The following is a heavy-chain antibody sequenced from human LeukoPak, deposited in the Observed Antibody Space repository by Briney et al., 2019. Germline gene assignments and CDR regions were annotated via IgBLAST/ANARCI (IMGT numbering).Heavy chain of an antibody. CDR2: ISGSGGST. Sequence: GGSLRLSCAASGFTFSSYAMSWVRQAPGKGLEWVSAISGSGGSTYYADSVKGRFTISRDNSKNTLYLQMNSLRAEDTAVYYCAKDVDLSIYSYGLHDYWGQGTLVTVSS. D-gene: IGHD5-18*01. J-gene: IGHJ4*02. V-gene: IGHV3-23*01. CDR3: AKDVDLSIYSYGLHDY. CDR1: GFTFSSYA.